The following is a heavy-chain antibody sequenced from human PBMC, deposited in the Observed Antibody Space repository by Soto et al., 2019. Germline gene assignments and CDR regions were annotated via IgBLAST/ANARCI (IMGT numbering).Heavy chain of an antibody. CDR3: ARGSYYYDSSGPTISPYFDY. V-gene: IGHV1-69*01. D-gene: IGHD3-22*01. CDR1: GGTFSSYA. CDR2: IIPIFGTA. Sequence: QVPLVQSGAEVKKPGSSVKVSCKASGGTFSSYAISWVRQAPGQGLEWMGGIIPIFGTANYAQKFQGRVTITADESTSTAYMELSSLRSEDTAVYYCARGSYYYDSSGPTISPYFDYWGQGTLVTVSS. J-gene: IGHJ4*02.